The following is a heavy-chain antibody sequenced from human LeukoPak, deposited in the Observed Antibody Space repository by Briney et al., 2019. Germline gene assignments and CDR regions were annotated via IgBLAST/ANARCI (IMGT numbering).Heavy chain of an antibody. D-gene: IGHD6-13*01. CDR2: INPNSGYT. V-gene: IGHV1-46*01. CDR1: GYTFSNNW. CDR3: ARGDSSSWYWRNYYYYYMDV. Sequence: GASVKISCKASGYTFSNNWMHWVRQAPGQGLEWVGIINPNSGYTAYAQKFQGRVTLTRDMSTTSAYMELSSLRSEDTAVYYCARGDSSSWYWRNYYYYYMDVWGKGTTVTVSS. J-gene: IGHJ6*03.